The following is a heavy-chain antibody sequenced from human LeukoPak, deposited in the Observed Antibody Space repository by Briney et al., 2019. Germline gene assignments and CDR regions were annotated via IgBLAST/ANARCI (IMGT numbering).Heavy chain of an antibody. Sequence: PGGSLRLSCAASGFTFSEYSMNWVRQTPGKGLEWVSTINSRSVYMYYVDSVRGRFTISRDNAQNSLHLEMNSLTAEDTAIYYCTRQRGGNGRSDYWGQGTLVTVSS. CDR2: INSRSVYM. J-gene: IGHJ4*02. CDR1: GFTFSEYS. V-gene: IGHV3-21*01. D-gene: IGHD1-26*01. CDR3: TRQRGGNGRSDY.